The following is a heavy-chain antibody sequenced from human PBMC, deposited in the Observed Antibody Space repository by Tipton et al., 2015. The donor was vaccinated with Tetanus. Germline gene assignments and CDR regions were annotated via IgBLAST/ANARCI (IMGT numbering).Heavy chain of an antibody. D-gene: IGHD1-26*01. CDR2: IIPASGAT. Sequence: QLVQSGTEVKKPGSSVKVSCKSSGGPFYKHGIDWVRQAPGQGLEWMGGIIPASGATNYAHKFQGRVTMTADASTTTVHMELSNLRSDDTAVYYFVRDRAAAGGSDYWGQGTLVTV. CDR3: VRDRAAAGGSDY. J-gene: IGHJ4*02. CDR1: GGPFYKHG. V-gene: IGHV1-69*01.